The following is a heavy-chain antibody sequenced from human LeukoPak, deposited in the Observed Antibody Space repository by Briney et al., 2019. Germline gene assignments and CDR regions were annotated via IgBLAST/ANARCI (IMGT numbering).Heavy chain of an antibody. V-gene: IGHV3-23*01. Sequence: PGGSLRLSCAASGFTFSSYAMIWVRQAPGKGLEWVSAISGSGRNTYYADSVKGRFTISRDNSKNTLYLQMNSLRAEDTAVYYCAKDGVGVVSFDYWGQGTLVTVSS. CDR3: AKDGVGVVSFDY. J-gene: IGHJ4*02. CDR2: ISGSGRNT. D-gene: IGHD3-3*01. CDR1: GFTFSSYA.